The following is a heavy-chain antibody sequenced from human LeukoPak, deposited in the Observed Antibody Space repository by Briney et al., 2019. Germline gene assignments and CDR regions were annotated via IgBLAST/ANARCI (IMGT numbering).Heavy chain of an antibody. CDR2: IIPILGIT. J-gene: IGHJ4*02. Sequence: GASVKXSCKASGGTLSSYAISWVRQAPGQGLEWMGRIIPILGITNYAQKFQDRVTITADKSTSTAYMELSSLTSDDTAVYCCARASRTGDIVNYWGQGTLVTVSS. V-gene: IGHV1-69*04. CDR3: ARASRTGDIVNY. CDR1: GGTLSSYA. D-gene: IGHD2-15*01.